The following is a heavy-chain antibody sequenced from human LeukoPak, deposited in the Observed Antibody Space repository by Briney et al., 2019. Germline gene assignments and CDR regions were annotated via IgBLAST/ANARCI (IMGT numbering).Heavy chain of an antibody. J-gene: IGHJ4*02. Sequence: TGGSLRLSCAASGLTFSSYGMHWVRQAPGKGLEWVAFIRYDGSNKYYADSVKGRFTISRDNSKNTLYLQMNSLRAEDTAVYYCAKLDSSSWKFFDYWGQGTLVTVSS. CDR1: GLTFSSYG. D-gene: IGHD6-13*01. CDR3: AKLDSSSWKFFDY. CDR2: IRYDGSNK. V-gene: IGHV3-30*02.